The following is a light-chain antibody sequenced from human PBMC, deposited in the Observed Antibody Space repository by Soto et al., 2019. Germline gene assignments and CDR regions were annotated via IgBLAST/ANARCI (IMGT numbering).Light chain of an antibody. V-gene: IGKV1-39*01. CDR3: QQYRHWPRT. Sequence: DIQLTQSPSTLSASVGDRVTITCRASQSISSYLNWYQQKPGKAPKLLIYAASTLQSGVPSRFSGSGSGTDFTLTISNLRPEDFAVYYCQQYRHWPRTFGQGTKVDIK. CDR2: AAS. CDR1: QSISSY. J-gene: IGKJ1*01.